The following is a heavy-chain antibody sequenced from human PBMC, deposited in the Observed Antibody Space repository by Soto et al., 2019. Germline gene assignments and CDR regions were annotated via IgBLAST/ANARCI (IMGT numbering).Heavy chain of an antibody. J-gene: IGHJ4*02. Sequence: QVQLQESGPGLVKPSQTLSLTCTVSGGSISSGDYYWSWIRQPPGKGLEWLGYIYYSGSTYYNPSLKSRVTISVDTSKNQFSLKLSSVTAADTAVYDCVRSGYGYNFLAYWGQGTLVTVSS. CDR2: IYYSGST. D-gene: IGHD5-12*01. V-gene: IGHV4-30-4*01. CDR3: VRSGYGYNFLAY. CDR1: GGSISSGDYY.